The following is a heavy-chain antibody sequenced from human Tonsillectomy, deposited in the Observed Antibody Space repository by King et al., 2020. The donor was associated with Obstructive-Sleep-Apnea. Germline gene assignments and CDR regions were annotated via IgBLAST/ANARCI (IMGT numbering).Heavy chain of an antibody. V-gene: IGHV1-18*04. D-gene: IGHD1-1*01. CDR1: GYTFTSYG. CDR3: AREQNAVVSEYYYGMDV. CDR2: ISAYNGNT. J-gene: IGHJ6*02. Sequence: QLVQSGAEVKKPGASVKVSCKASGYTFTSYGFSWVRQAPGQGLEWMGWISAYNGNTNFAQKFQGRVTMSTDTSTTTVYMELRRLRADDTAVYYCAREQNAVVSEYYYGMDVWGQGTTVTVSS.